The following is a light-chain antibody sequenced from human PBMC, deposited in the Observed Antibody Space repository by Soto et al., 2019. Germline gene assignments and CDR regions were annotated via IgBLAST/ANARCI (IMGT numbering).Light chain of an antibody. CDR3: QQTNSFPIT. V-gene: IGKV1D-12*01. CDR1: QGISSW. J-gene: IGKJ5*01. CDR2: ASS. Sequence: DIPMTQSPSSLSASVGDRVTIPCRASQGISSWLAWYQQKPGKAPNLLIYASSSLQSGVPSRFSGSGSGTDFTLTITNLQPEDFATYYCQQTNSFPITFGQGTRLEI.